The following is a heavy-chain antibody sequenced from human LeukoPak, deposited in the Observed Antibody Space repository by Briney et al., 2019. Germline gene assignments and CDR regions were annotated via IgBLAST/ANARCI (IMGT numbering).Heavy chain of an antibody. CDR1: GYTFTSYG. CDR2: ISAYNGNT. V-gene: IGHV1-18*01. CDR3: ARDSQSQWLVTGPEYFDY. D-gene: IGHD6-19*01. Sequence: GASVKVSCKASGYTFTSYGISWVRQAPGQGLEWMGWISAYNGNTNYAQKLQGRVTMTTDTSTSTAYMELRSLRSDDTAVYYCARDSQSQWLVTGPEYFDYWGQGTLVTVSS. J-gene: IGHJ4*02.